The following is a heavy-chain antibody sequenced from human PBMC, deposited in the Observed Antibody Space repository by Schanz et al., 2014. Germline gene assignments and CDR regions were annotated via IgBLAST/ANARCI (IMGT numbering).Heavy chain of an antibody. CDR3: AREGEWGYDPPRH. Sequence: QVQLVESGGGVVQPGRSLRLSCAASGFTFSGYGMHWVRQAPGKGLEWVAIISYDGRHKNYADSVKGRFTISRDNSKNTLHLQMNSLRVEDTAMYYCAREGEWGYDPPRHWGQGTLVTVSS. V-gene: IGHV3-30*03. J-gene: IGHJ4*02. CDR1: GFTFSGYG. D-gene: IGHD5-12*01. CDR2: ISYDGRHK.